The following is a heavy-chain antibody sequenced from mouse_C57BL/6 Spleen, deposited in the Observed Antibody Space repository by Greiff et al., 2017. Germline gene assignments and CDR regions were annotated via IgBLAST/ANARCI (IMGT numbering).Heavy chain of an antibody. CDR2: IYPGSGST. CDR3: ARYLYSNGYFDV. J-gene: IGHJ1*03. D-gene: IGHD2-5*01. Sequence: QVQLQQPGAELVKPGASVKMSCKASGYTFTSYWITWVKQRPGQGLEWIGDIYPGSGSTNYNEKFKSKATLTVDTSSSTAYMQLSSLTSEDSAVYYCARYLYSNGYFDVWGTGTTVTVSS. CDR1: GYTFTSYW. V-gene: IGHV1-55*01.